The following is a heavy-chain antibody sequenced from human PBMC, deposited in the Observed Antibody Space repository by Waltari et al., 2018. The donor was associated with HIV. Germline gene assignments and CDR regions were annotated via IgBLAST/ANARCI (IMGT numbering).Heavy chain of an antibody. J-gene: IGHJ5*02. CDR1: GFPFSNAW. V-gene: IGHV3-15*01. D-gene: IGHD3-3*01. CDR2: IKSKTDGGTT. Sequence: EVQLVESGGGLVKPGGSLRLSCAASGFPFSNAWISWVRQAPGKGLEWVGRIKSKTDGGTTDYAAPVKGRFTISRDDSKNTLYLQMNSLKTEDTAVYYCTTETLYDDFWSGYRPWGQGTLVTVSS. CDR3: TTETLYDDFWSGYRP.